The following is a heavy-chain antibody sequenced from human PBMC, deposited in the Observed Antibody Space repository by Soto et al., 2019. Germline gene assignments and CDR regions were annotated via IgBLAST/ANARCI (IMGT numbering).Heavy chain of an antibody. J-gene: IGHJ5*02. CDR3: DREAGAWHLNWLDP. CDR1: GFNFSNHW. CDR2: ITSDGKSK. V-gene: IGHV3-74*01. Sequence: PGGSLRLSCAASGFNFSNHWMHWVRQRPAEGLVWVSRITSDGKSKAYAESVKGRFAISRDNAKNTLYLQMNGLTAEDTAVYYCDREAGAWHLNWLDPWGQGTLLTVS.